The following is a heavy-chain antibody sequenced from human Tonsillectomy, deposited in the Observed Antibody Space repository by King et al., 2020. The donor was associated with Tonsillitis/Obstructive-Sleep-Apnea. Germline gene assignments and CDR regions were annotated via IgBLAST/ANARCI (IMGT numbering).Heavy chain of an antibody. Sequence: VQLQQWGAGLLKPSETLSLTCAVYGGSFSGYYWSWIRQPPGKGLEWIGEINHSGSTNYNPSLKSRVTISVDTSKNQFSLKLSSVTAADTAVYYCARGIGTNVDYWGQGTLVTVSS. J-gene: IGHJ4*02. V-gene: IGHV4-34*01. CDR3: ARGIGTNVDY. CDR2: INHSGST. D-gene: IGHD2-8*01. CDR1: GGSFSGYY.